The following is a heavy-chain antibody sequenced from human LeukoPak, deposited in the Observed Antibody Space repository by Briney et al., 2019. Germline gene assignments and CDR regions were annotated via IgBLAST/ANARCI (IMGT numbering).Heavy chain of an antibody. CDR2: IYTSGST. CDR3: ARQGKITMVRGVIE. Sequence: SETLSLTCTVSGGSISSYYWSWIRQPPGKGLEWIGDIYTSGSTNYNPSLNKRVTISLDKSKNQFSLKLSSVTAADTAVYYCARQGKITMVRGVIEWGQGTLVTVSS. V-gene: IGHV4-4*09. D-gene: IGHD3-10*01. J-gene: IGHJ4*02. CDR1: GGSISSYY.